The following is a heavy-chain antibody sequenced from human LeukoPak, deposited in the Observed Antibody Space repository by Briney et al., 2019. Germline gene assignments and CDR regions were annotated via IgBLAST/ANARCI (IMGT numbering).Heavy chain of an antibody. Sequence: GGSLRLPCATSGFTFSNFAMTWVRQAPGKGLEWVSSISGSGDGTYYPDSVKGRFTISRDNSKNALILQMNSLRAEDTALYYCAKNSLAYYDFWSGLDYWGQGALVTVSS. CDR3: AKNSLAYYDFWSGLDY. CDR1: GFTFSNFA. CDR2: ISGSGDGT. D-gene: IGHD3-3*01. V-gene: IGHV3-23*01. J-gene: IGHJ4*02.